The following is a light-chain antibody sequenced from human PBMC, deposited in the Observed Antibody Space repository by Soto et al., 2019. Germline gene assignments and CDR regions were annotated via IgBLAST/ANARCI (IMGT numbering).Light chain of an antibody. CDR2: LGS. CDR3: MQDLTAPPT. J-gene: IGKJ1*01. Sequence: DIVMTQSPLSLPVTPGEPASISCRSSQSLLNSNGYNYLDWYLQKPGQSPQLLIYLGSNRASGVPDRFSGSGSGTDFTLKISRVEDEDVGVYHCMQDLTAPPTLGQGTKVDIK. V-gene: IGKV2-28*01. CDR1: QSLLNSNGYNY.